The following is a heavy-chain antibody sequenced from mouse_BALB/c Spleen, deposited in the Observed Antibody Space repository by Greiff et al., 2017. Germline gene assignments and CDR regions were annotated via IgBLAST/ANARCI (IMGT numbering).Heavy chain of an antibody. CDR3: ARDYRYDYYAMDY. CDR1: GFTFSDYY. D-gene: IGHD2-14*01. V-gene: IGHV5-4*02. CDR2: ISDGGSYT. Sequence: DVKLVESGGGLVKPGGSLKLSCAASGFTFSDYYMYWVRQTPEKRLEWVATISDGGSYTYYPDSVKGRFTISRDNAKNNLYLQMSSLKSEDTAMYYCARDYRYDYYAMDYWGQGTSVTVSS. J-gene: IGHJ4*01.